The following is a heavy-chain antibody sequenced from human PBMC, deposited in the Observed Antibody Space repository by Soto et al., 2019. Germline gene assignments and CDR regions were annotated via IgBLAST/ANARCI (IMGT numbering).Heavy chain of an antibody. J-gene: IGHJ4*02. D-gene: IGHD3-10*01. CDR1: GGSISSGDYY. CDR3: ARDREGSGSFTFDY. CDR2: IYYSGST. Sequence: PSETLSLTCTVSGGSISSGDYYWSWIRQPPGKGLEWIGYIYYSGSTYYNPSLKSRVTISVDTSKNQFSLKLSSVTAADTAVYYCARDREGSGSFTFDYWGQGTLVTVSS. V-gene: IGHV4-30-4*01.